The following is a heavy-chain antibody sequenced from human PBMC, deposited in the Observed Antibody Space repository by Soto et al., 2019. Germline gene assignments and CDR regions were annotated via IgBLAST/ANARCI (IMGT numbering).Heavy chain of an antibody. Sequence: QVQLVQSGAEVKKTGSSVKVSCKTSGGTFSTFGISWVRQAPGQGLEWMGGIIPYNGDTIYAQKFQGRVILTTDTATSTAYMELGSLRSDDTAVYYCVRDASSGYRGWWDPWGQGTLVTVSS. CDR2: IIPYNGDT. CDR3: VRDASSGYRGWWDP. CDR1: GGTFSTFG. V-gene: IGHV1-18*01. J-gene: IGHJ5*02. D-gene: IGHD5-18*01.